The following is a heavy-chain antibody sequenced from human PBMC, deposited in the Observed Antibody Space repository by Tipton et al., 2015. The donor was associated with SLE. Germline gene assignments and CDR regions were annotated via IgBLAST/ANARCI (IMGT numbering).Heavy chain of an antibody. V-gene: IGHV4-59*12. Sequence: TLSLTCTVSGGSISSYYWSWIRQPPGKGLEWIGYIYYSGSTNYNPSLKSRVTISVDTSKNQLSLKLSSVTAADTAVYYCARGGRGDGGNPFDPWGQGTLVTVSS. J-gene: IGHJ5*02. D-gene: IGHD4-23*01. CDR2: IYYSGST. CDR1: GGSISSYY. CDR3: ARGGRGDGGNPFDP.